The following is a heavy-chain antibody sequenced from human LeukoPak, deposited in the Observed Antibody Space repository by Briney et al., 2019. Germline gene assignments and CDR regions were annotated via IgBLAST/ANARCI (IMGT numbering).Heavy chain of an antibody. J-gene: IGHJ3*02. Sequence: GGSLRLSCVVSGFTFSRATVNWVRQAPGKGLEWVSSISSTSTYINYADSVKGRFTISRDNAKKSLYLQMNGLRGEDTAMYYCASDDYGDYEDGFDIWGQGTMVTVSS. D-gene: IGHD4-17*01. CDR2: ISSTSTYI. CDR3: ASDDYGDYEDGFDI. CDR1: GFTFSRAT. V-gene: IGHV3-21*01.